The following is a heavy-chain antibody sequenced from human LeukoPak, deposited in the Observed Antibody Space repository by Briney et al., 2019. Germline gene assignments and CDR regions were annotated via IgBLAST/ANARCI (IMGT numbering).Heavy chain of an antibody. Sequence: GGSLRLSCAASEFTFDNYAMSWVRQAPGKGLEWVAVISYDGSNKYYADSVKGRFTISRDNSKNTLYLQMNSLRAEDTAVYYCAKDPPSYDFWSGAPMDVWGKGTTVTVSS. D-gene: IGHD3-3*01. CDR2: ISYDGSNK. CDR3: AKDPPSYDFWSGAPMDV. CDR1: EFTFDNYA. J-gene: IGHJ6*04. V-gene: IGHV3-30-3*01.